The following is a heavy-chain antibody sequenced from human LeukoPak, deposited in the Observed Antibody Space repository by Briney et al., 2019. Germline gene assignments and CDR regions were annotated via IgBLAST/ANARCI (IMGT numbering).Heavy chain of an antibody. CDR2: FDPEDGET. V-gene: IGHV1-24*01. Sequence: ASVKVSCKVSGYTLTELSMHWVRQAPGKGLEWMGGFDPEDGETIYAQKFQGRVTMTEDTSTDTAYMELSSLRSEDTAVYYCAREVYSSSWYGGDYYYYMDVWGKGTTVTVSS. CDR1: GYTLTELS. D-gene: IGHD6-13*01. J-gene: IGHJ6*03. CDR3: AREVYSSSWYGGDYYYYMDV.